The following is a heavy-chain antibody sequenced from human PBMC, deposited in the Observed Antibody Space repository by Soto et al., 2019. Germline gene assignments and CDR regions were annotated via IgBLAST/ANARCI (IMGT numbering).Heavy chain of an antibody. CDR1: GGPFSDYY. Sequence: QVQLQQWGAGLLKPSETLSLTCAVYGGPFSDYYWSWIRQPPEKGLEWIGEINHSGSTNYNPSLRRRVSISVDTPNNPFSLKLISVTAADTAVYYCARSGHLFDYWGQGISVTVSS. CDR2: INHSGST. V-gene: IGHV4-34*01. CDR3: ARSGHLFDY. D-gene: IGHD3-10*01. J-gene: IGHJ4*02.